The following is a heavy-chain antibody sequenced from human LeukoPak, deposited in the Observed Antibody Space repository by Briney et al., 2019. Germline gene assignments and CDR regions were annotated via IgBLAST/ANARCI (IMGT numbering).Heavy chain of an antibody. V-gene: IGHV1-46*01. CDR1: GYTFTSYY. CDR2: INPSGGST. CDR3: ARVYICSGGSCFYYFDY. J-gene: IGHJ4*02. Sequence: ASVKVSCKASGYTFTSYYMHWVRQAPGQGLEWMGIINPSGGSTSYAQKFQGRVTMTRDTSTSTVYMELSSLRSGDTAVYYCARVYICSGGSCFYYFDYWGQGTLVTVSS. D-gene: IGHD2-15*01.